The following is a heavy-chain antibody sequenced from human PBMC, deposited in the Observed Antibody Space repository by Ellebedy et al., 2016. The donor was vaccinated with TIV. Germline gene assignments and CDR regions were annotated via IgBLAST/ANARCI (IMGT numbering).Heavy chain of an antibody. D-gene: IGHD3-10*02. CDR2: IYTDDST. J-gene: IGHJ2*01. CDR1: EFTVSYNY. Sequence: GESLKISCAASEFTVSYNYMNWVRQAPGKGPEWVSSIYTDDSTHYADSIKGRFTISRDNSKNTLYLQMNSLRTEDTAVYFCARASFYDVDLSGWYFDLWGRGTLITVSS. CDR3: ARASFYDVDLSGWYFDL. V-gene: IGHV3-66*01.